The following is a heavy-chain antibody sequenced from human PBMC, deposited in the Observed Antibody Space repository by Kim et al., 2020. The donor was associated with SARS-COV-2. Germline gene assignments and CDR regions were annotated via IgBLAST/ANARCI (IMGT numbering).Heavy chain of an antibody. Sequence: ASVKVSCKASGYSLTKYAMNWVRQGPGQGLEWMGWINTYSGNPAYAQGFSGRFVFSLDTSVNTAYLEIHSLTTDDTAFYYCARDHSPGNSSTHDYWGQGTLVTVSS. J-gene: IGHJ4*02. V-gene: IGHV7-4-1*01. CDR1: GYSLTKYA. CDR2: INTYSGNP. D-gene: IGHD2-2*01. CDR3: ARDHSPGNSSTHDY.